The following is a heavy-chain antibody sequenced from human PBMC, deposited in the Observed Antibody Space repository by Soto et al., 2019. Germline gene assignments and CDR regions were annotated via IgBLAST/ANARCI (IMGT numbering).Heavy chain of an antibody. D-gene: IGHD5-12*01. CDR3: ARVAGEMAKIHVFDY. V-gene: IGHV3-30-3*01. CDR2: ISYDGSNK. Sequence: PGGSLRLSCAASGFTFSSYAMHWVRQAPGKGLEWVAVISYDGSNKYYADSVKGRFTISRDNSKNTLYLQMNSLRAEDTAVYYCARVAGEMAKIHVFDYWGQGTLVTVSS. CDR1: GFTFSSYA. J-gene: IGHJ4*02.